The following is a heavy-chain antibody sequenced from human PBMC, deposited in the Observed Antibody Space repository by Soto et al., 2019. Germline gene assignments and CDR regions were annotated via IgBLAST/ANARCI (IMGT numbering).Heavy chain of an antibody. V-gene: IGHV4-59*01. J-gene: IGHJ6*02. Sequence: PSETLSLTCSVSGGSIKGYYWSWIRQPPGKGLEWIGYIYYSGSTSYNPSLKSRVTISVDTSKNQFSLRLSSVIAADTAVYFCARGGSSSLDVWGQGTTVTVSS. CDR3: ARGGSSSLDV. D-gene: IGHD6-13*01. CDR2: IYYSGST. CDR1: GGSIKGYY.